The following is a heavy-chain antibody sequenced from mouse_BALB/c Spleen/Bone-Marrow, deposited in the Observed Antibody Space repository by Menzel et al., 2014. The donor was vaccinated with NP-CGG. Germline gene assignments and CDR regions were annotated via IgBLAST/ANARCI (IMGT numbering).Heavy chain of an antibody. J-gene: IGHJ2*01. D-gene: IGHD2-1*01. CDR1: GFTFTDHY. CDR2: IRNKANGYTT. V-gene: IGHV7-3*02. Sequence: EVKVVESGGGLVQPGGFLRLSCATSGFTFTDHYMSWVRQPPGKALEWLGFIRNKANGYTTEYSASVKGRFTISRDNSQSIVYLQMNTLRAGDSATYYCARDYLYYFDYWGQGTTLTVSS. CDR3: ARDYLYYFDY.